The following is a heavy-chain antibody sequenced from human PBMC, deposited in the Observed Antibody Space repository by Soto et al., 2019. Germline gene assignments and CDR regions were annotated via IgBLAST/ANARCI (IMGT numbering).Heavy chain of an antibody. D-gene: IGHD2-2*02. J-gene: IGHJ4*02. CDR2: IIPIFGTA. Sequence: PSVKVSCKASGGTFSSYAISWVRQAPGQGLEWMGGIIPIFGTANYAQKFQGRVTITADESTSTAYMELSSLRSEDTAVYYCARDGYCSSTSCYTNWGQGTLVTVSS. CDR3: ARDGYCSSTSCYTN. V-gene: IGHV1-69*13. CDR1: GGTFSSYA.